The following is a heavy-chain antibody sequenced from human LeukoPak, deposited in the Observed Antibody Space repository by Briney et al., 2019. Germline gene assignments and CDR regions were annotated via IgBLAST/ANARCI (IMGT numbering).Heavy chain of an antibody. CDR2: ISSSSSYI. D-gene: IGHD6-19*01. V-gene: IGHV3-21*01. J-gene: IGHJ4*02. CDR1: GFTFSSYS. CDR3: ARGAASGWYFDY. Sequence: PGGSLRLSCAASGFTFSSYSMNWVRQAPGKGLEWVSSISSSSSYIYYADSVKGRFTISRDNAKNSLYLQMSSLRAEDTAVYYCARGAASGWYFDYWGQGTLVTVSS.